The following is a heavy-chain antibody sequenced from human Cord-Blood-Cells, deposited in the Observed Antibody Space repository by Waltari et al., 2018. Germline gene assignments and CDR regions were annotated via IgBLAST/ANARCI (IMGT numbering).Heavy chain of an antibody. V-gene: IGHV4-34*01. CDR2: INHSGST. CDR3: ARGSRRIMITFGGVIVNWFDP. Sequence: GKGLEWIGEINHSGSTNYNPSLKSRVTISVDTSKNQFSLKLSSVTAADTAVYYCARGSRRIMITFGGVIVNWFDPWGQGTLVTVSS. D-gene: IGHD3-16*02. J-gene: IGHJ5*02.